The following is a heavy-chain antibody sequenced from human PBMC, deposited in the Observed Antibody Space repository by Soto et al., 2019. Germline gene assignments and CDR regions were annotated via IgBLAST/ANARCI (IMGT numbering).Heavy chain of an antibody. CDR3: ARRSSAYSLIFDL. Sequence: SQTLSLTCAISGDSVSSNSAAWSWIRQSPSRGLEWLGRTYYRSKWYNDYAVSVKGRININPDTSKNQFSLQLNSVTPEDTAVYYCARRSSAYSLIFDLCGQGTLVTVSS. V-gene: IGHV6-1*01. D-gene: IGHD3-16*01. CDR1: GDSVSSNSAA. J-gene: IGHJ4*02. CDR2: TYYRSKWYN.